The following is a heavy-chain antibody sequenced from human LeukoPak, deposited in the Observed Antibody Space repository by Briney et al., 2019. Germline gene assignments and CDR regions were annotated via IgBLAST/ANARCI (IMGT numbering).Heavy chain of an antibody. D-gene: IGHD6-25*01. Sequence: SETLSLTCAVYGGSFSGYYWSWIRQPPGKGLEWIGEINHSGSTNHNPSLKSRVTISVDTSKNQFSLKLSSVTAADTAVYYCTLLTPYSSGHYYYYGMDVWGQGTTVTVSS. CDR2: INHSGST. CDR3: TLLTPYSSGHYYYYGMDV. CDR1: GGSFSGYY. J-gene: IGHJ6*02. V-gene: IGHV4-34*01.